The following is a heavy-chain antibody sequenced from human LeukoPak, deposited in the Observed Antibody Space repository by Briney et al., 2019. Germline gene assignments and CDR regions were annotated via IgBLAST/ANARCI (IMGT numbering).Heavy chain of an antibody. Sequence: GGSLRLSCAASGFTFSDYYMSWIRQAPGKGLEWVSYISSSSSYTNYADSVKGRFTISRDNAKNSLYLQMNSLRAEGTAVYYCARGGDGGDGFDYWGQGTLVTVSS. CDR3: ARGGDGGDGFDY. J-gene: IGHJ4*02. CDR2: ISSSSSYT. V-gene: IGHV3-11*06. D-gene: IGHD2-21*02. CDR1: GFTFSDYY.